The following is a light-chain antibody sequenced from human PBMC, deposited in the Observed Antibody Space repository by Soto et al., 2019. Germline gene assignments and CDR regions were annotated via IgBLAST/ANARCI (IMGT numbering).Light chain of an antibody. CDR1: QGVTTN. V-gene: IGKV3-15*01. Sequence: EIVMTQAPPTLSVSPGERATLSCRAGQGVTTNFAWYQQKSGQSPRLLIYDVSIRATGVAARFSATGSETDFTLTISGLQSEDSAVYFCQQYNNWPFSFGQGTRLEIK. CDR2: DVS. J-gene: IGKJ5*01. CDR3: QQYNNWPFS.